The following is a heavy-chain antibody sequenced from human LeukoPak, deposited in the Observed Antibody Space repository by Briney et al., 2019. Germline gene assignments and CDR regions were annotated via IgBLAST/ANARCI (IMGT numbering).Heavy chain of an antibody. J-gene: IGHJ6*02. CDR1: GGTFSSYA. V-gene: IGHV1-69*13. D-gene: IGHD2-15*01. Sequence: SVKVSCKASGGTFSSYAISWVRQAPGQGLEWMGGIIPIFGTANYAQKFQGRVTITADESTSTAYMELSSLRSEDTAVYYCARETIVVVVAATLYYGMDAWGQGTTVTVSS. CDR3: ARETIVVVVAATLYYGMDA. CDR2: IIPIFGTA.